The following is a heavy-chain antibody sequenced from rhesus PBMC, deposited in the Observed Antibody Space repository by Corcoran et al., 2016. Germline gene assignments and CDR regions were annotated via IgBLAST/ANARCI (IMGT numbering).Heavy chain of an antibody. CDR3: AGRIVGAALDY. Sequence: QVQLQESGPGLVKPSETLSLTCAVSGYSISSGYGWSWIRQPPGNGLEWIGYIGGSSGSTNYNHSLKSRVTISEATSKNQFSRKLSSVTAADTAVYYCAGRIVGAALDYWGQGFLVTVSS. CDR1: GYSISSGYG. CDR2: IGGSSGST. D-gene: IGHD1-44*02. J-gene: IGHJ4*01. V-gene: IGHV4-127*01.